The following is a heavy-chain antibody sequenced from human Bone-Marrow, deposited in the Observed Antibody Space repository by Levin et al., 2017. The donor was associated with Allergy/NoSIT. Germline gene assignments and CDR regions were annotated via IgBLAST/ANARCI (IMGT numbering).Heavy chain of an antibody. CDR2: ISSSSSYI. Sequence: GESLKISCAASGFTFSSYSMNWVRQAPGKGLEWVSSISSSSSYIYYADSVKGRFTISRDNAKNSLYLQMNSLRAEDTAVYYCARADTGMIMQLVNHGMDVWGQGTTVTVSS. D-gene: IGHD6-13*01. CDR3: ARADTGMIMQLVNHGMDV. V-gene: IGHV3-21*01. CDR1: GFTFSSYS. J-gene: IGHJ6*02.